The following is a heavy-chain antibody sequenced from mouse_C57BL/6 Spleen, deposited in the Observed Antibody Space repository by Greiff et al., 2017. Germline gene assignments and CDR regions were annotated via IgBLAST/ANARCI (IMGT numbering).Heavy chain of an antibody. CDR1: GYSITSDY. V-gene: IGHV3-8*01. D-gene: IGHD2-5*01. CDR3: AISNHCDFEV. Sequence: EVQLVESGPGLAKPSQTLSLTCSVSGYSITSDYWNWIRKFPGNNLEYMGYISYSGSTYYNPSLKSRTSITRDTSKNQYYLQSNAVTTEDTATYYGAISNHCDFEVWGTGTTVTGSS. CDR2: ISYSGST. J-gene: IGHJ1*03.